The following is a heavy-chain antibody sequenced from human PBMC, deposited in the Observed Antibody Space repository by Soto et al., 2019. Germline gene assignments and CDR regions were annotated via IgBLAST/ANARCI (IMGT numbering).Heavy chain of an antibody. Sequence: SETLSLTCTVSGGSISSYYWSWIRQPPGKGLEWIGYIYYSGSTNYNPSLKSRVTISVDTSKNQFSLKLSSVTAADTAVYYCARLKIRYFDWSLRYYLAVWGKGTTVTVSS. V-gene: IGHV4-59*08. D-gene: IGHD3-9*01. J-gene: IGHJ6*03. CDR3: ARLKIRYFDWSLRYYLAV. CDR2: IYYSGST. CDR1: GGSISSYY.